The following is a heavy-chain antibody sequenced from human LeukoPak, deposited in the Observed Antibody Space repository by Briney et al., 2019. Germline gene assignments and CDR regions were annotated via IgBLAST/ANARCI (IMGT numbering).Heavy chain of an antibody. CDR2: IXXXXXXX. J-gene: IGHJ6*02. V-gene: IGHV3-21*01. Sequence: PGGSLRLSXAAXXXXXSSXXMNWVRXAPXXXXXXXXSIXXXXXXXYYADSVKGRFTISRDNAKNSLYLQMNSLRAEDAAVYYCARSGLGYCSSTSCYTDYYYGMDVWGQGTTVTVSS. CDR1: XXXXSSXX. CDR3: ARSGLGYCSSTSCYTDYYYGMDV. D-gene: IGHD2-2*02.